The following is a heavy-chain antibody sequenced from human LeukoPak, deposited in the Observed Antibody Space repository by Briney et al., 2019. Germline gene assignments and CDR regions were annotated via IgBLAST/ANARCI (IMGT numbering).Heavy chain of an antibody. CDR3: ARPRGSSFWFDP. J-gene: IGHJ5*02. D-gene: IGHD6-6*01. CDR1: GFSFSSYS. Sequence: GSLRLSCAASGFSFSSYSMNWIRQPPGKGLEWIGSIYYSGSTYYNPSLKSRVTISVDTSKNQFSLKLSSVTAADTAVYYCARPRGSSFWFDPWGQGTLVTVSS. CDR2: IYYSGST. V-gene: IGHV4-39*07.